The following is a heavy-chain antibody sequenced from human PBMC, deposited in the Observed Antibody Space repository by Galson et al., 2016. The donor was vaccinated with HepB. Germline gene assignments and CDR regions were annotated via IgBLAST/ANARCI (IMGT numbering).Heavy chain of an antibody. V-gene: IGHV4-4*02. J-gene: IGHJ6*02. CDR1: GASISSTNW. D-gene: IGHD2-8*01. CDR3: ARVMKVSAGMDV. Sequence: SETLSLTCAVSGASISSTNWWSWVRQPPGKGLEWIGEMYPAGSTNYNPSLKSRVTMSVDKSKNQFSLNLNSLTAAGTAVYYCARVMKVSAGMDVWGQGTTVTVSS. CDR2: MYPAGST.